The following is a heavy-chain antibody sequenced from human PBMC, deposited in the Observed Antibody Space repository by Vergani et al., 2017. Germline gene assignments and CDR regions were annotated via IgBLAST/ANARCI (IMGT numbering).Heavy chain of an antibody. D-gene: IGHD1-26*01. CDR2: LTGGGGST. CDR3: VKDAGSYENFFDS. Sequence: EVQLLESGGSLKQPGGSVRSSCAALGFTSSTYAIHWVRQAQGKGLEWVSALTGGGGSTYYAGPFKGRFIISRDNSRDTLYLKMNSLRPEDTATYYCVKDAGSYENFFDSWGQGTLVTVSS. V-gene: IGHV3-23*01. J-gene: IGHJ4*02. CDR1: GFTSSTYA.